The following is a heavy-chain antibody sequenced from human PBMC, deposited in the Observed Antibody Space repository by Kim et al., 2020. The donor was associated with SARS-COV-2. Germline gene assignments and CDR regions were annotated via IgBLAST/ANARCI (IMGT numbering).Heavy chain of an antibody. Sequence: SVKVSCKASGGTFSSYAISWVRQAPGQGLEWMGRIIPILGIANYAQKFQGRVTITADKSTSTAYMELSSLRSEDTAVYYCARIKEGCSGGSCYLDTRYYYYYYGMDVWGQGTTVTVSS. CDR3: ARIKEGCSGGSCYLDTRYYYYYYGMDV. CDR1: GGTFSSYA. D-gene: IGHD2-15*01. V-gene: IGHV1-69*04. CDR2: IIPILGIA. J-gene: IGHJ6*02.